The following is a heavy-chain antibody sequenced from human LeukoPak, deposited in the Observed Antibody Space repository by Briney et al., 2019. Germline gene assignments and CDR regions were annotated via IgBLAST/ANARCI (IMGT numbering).Heavy chain of an antibody. Sequence: PGGSLRLSCAASGFTFSSYAMSRVRQAPGKGLEWVSAISGSGGSTYYADSVKGRFTISRDNSKNTLYLQMNSLRAEDTAVYYCAKSCCSSTSCPKDDYWGQGTLVTVSS. CDR3: AKSCCSSTSCPKDDY. J-gene: IGHJ4*02. CDR2: ISGSGGST. V-gene: IGHV3-23*01. CDR1: GFTFSSYA. D-gene: IGHD2-2*01.